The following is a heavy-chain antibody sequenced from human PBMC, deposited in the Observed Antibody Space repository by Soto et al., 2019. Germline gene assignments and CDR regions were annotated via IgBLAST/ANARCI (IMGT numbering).Heavy chain of an antibody. D-gene: IGHD6-13*01. CDR3: ASTSLAAGTRILYYYYGMDV. CDR1: GGSFSGYY. J-gene: IGHJ6*02. CDR2: INHSGST. Sequence: SETLSLTCAVYGGSFSGYYWSWIRQPPGKGLEWIGEINHSGSTNYNPSLKSRVTISVDTSKNQFSLKLSSVTAADTAVYYCASTSLAAGTRILYYYYGMDVWGQGTTVTVSS. V-gene: IGHV4-34*01.